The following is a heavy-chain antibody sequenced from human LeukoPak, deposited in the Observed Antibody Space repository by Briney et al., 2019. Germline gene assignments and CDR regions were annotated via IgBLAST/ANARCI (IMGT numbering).Heavy chain of an antibody. CDR3: ARDFGGKDGYTGYWFFDL. J-gene: IGHJ2*01. CDR1: VAPSVLT. Sequence: SSETLSSPALSLVAPSVLTIGAGSGSPPGKGLEWIGYMPYSGSATYNPSLKSRVTISVDTSKNQFSLRLNSVTAADTAVYYCARDFGGKDGYTGYWFFDLWGRGTLVTVSS. V-gene: IGHV4-59*01. CDR2: MPYSGSA. D-gene: IGHD5-24*01.